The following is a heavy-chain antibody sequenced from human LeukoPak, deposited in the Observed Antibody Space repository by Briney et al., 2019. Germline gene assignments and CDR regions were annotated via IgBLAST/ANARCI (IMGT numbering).Heavy chain of an antibody. Sequence: GGSLRLSCAASGFTISNYAMSWVRQAPGEGREWVSGISDSGGNTYYADSVKGRFTISRDNSKNTLYLQMNSLRAEDAAVYYCAKDFQILANYYYYYMDVWGKGTTVTISS. J-gene: IGHJ6*03. CDR1: GFTISNYA. D-gene: IGHD2/OR15-2a*01. CDR3: AKDFQILANYYYYYMDV. V-gene: IGHV3-23*01. CDR2: ISDSGGNT.